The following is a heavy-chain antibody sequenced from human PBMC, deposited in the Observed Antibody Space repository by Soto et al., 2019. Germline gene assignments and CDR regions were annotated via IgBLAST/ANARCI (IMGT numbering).Heavy chain of an antibody. D-gene: IGHD6-25*01. CDR3: ARVVGYGFDI. J-gene: IGHJ3*02. Sequence: QVQLVESGGGVVQPGRSRRLSCAASGFTFSSYGMHWVRQAPGKGLEWVAVIWYDGSNKYYADSVKGRFTISRDKYKNTLYLQMSSLRAEDTAVYYCARVVGYGFDIWGQGTMVTVSS. CDR2: IWYDGSNK. CDR1: GFTFSSYG. V-gene: IGHV3-33*01.